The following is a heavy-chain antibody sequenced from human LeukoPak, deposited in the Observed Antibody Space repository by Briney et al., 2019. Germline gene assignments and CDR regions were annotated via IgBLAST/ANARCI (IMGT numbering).Heavy chain of an antibody. Sequence: PSETLSLTCTVSGGSISSGGYYWSWICQHPGKGREWIWYIYYSGSTYYNPSLKSRVTISVDTSKNQFSLKLSSVTAADTAVYYCARDRNPHYCDSSGPLWGQGTLVTVSS. J-gene: IGHJ4*02. CDR1: GGSISSGGYY. CDR3: ARDRNPHYCDSSGPL. D-gene: IGHD3-22*01. CDR2: IYYSGST. V-gene: IGHV4-31*03.